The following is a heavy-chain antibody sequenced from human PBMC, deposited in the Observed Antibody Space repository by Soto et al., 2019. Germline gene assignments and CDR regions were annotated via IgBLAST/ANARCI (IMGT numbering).Heavy chain of an antibody. D-gene: IGHD6-19*01. Sequence: SETLSLTCTFSGGSVSSGSYYWSWIRQPPGKGLERIGYIYYSGSTNYNPSLKSRVTISVDTSKNQFSLKLSSVTAADTAVYYCARAPVAGPYYFDYWGQGTLVTVSS. CDR1: GGSVSSGSYY. CDR3: ARAPVAGPYYFDY. V-gene: IGHV4-61*01. CDR2: IYYSGST. J-gene: IGHJ4*02.